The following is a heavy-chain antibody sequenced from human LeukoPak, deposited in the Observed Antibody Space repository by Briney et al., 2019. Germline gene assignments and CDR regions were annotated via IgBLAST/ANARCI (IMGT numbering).Heavy chain of an antibody. CDR2: INHSGST. Sequence: PSETLSLTCAVYGGSFSGYYWSWVRQPPGKGLEWIGEINHSGSTNYNPSLKSRVTISVDTSKNQFSLKLSPVTAADTAVYYCARGGVLYYWGQGTLVTVSS. CDR1: GGSFSGYY. V-gene: IGHV4-34*01. D-gene: IGHD3-10*01. J-gene: IGHJ4*02. CDR3: ARGGVLYY.